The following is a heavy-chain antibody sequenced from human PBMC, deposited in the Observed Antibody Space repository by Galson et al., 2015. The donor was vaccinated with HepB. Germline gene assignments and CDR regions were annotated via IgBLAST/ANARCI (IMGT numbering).Heavy chain of an antibody. V-gene: IGHV3-43*01. D-gene: IGHD2-2*01. Sequence: SLRLSCAASGFTFDDYTMHWVRQAPGKGLEWVSLISWNGSATHYADSVKGRFTISRDNSKNSLYLQMNSLTTEDTALYFCTKDIGYCTSTSCHVFDYWGQGTLVTVSS. CDR1: GFTFDDYT. CDR2: ISWNGSAT. J-gene: IGHJ4*02. CDR3: TKDIGYCTSTSCHVFDY.